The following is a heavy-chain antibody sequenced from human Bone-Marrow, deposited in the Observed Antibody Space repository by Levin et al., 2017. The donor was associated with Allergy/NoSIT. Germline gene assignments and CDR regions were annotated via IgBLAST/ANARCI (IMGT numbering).Heavy chain of an antibody. V-gene: IGHV4-39*01. CDR3: AGQGYIVY. D-gene: IGHD2-15*01. Sequence: SQTLSLTCRVSGEDISSSNYYWGWIRQPPGKGLEWIGSIYYSGRTTYIPSLESRVTITVDTSKNQFSLKLMSVTAADTAVYYCAGQGYIVYWGQGTLVTVSS. CDR1: GEDISSSNYY. J-gene: IGHJ4*02. CDR2: IYYSGRT.